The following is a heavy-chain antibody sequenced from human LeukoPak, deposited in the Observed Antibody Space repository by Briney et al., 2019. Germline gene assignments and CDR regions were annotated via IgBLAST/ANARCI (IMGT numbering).Heavy chain of an antibody. CDR2: IIPIFGTA. CDR3: ARLPMVRGLNYYGMDV. V-gene: IGHV1-69*13. J-gene: IGHJ6*02. Sequence: SVKVSCKASGYTFTGHYMHWVRQAPGQGLEWMGGIIPIFGTANYAQKFQGRVTITADESTSTAYMELSSLRSEDTAVYYCARLPMVRGLNYYGMDVWGQGTTVTVSS. D-gene: IGHD3-10*01. CDR1: GYTFTGHY.